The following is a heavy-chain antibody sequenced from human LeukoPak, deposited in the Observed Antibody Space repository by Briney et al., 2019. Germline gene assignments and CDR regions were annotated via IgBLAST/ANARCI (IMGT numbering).Heavy chain of an antibody. J-gene: IGHJ4*02. CDR3: ARRASNALDS. D-gene: IGHD4-11*01. CDR2: IFPSDSDT. V-gene: IGHV5-51*01. Sequence: GESLKISCKGSGYSFANSWIGWVRQMPGKGLEWMGTIFPSDSDTRYSPPFQGQVAISADKSISTAYLQWSSLKASDTAMYYCARRASNALDSWGQGTLVTVSS. CDR1: GYSFANSW.